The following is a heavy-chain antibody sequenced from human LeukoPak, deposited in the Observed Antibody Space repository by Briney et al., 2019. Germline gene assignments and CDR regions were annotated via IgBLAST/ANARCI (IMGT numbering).Heavy chain of an antibody. CDR1: GFTFDDYA. J-gene: IGHJ5*02. CDR2: ISWNSGGI. CDR3: AKNMFSGGFGSPYNRFGP. V-gene: IGHV3-9*01. D-gene: IGHD1-26*01. Sequence: PGRSLRLSCAASGFTFDDYAMHWVRQAPGKGLEWVSGISWNSGGIGYADSVKGRFTISRDNAKNSLYLQMNSLRAEDTALYYCAKNMFSGGFGSPYNRFGPWGQGTLVTVSS.